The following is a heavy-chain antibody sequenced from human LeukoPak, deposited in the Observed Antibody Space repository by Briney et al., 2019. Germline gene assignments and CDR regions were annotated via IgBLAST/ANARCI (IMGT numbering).Heavy chain of an antibody. J-gene: IGHJ3*02. CDR3: ARGSYDILTGYSDAFDI. CDR1: GGCISSYY. CDR2: IYYSGST. D-gene: IGHD3-9*01. V-gene: IGHV4-59*01. Sequence: SETLSLTCTVSGGCISSYYWSWIRQPPGKGLEWIGYIYYSGSTNYNPSLKSRVTISVDTSKNQFSLKLSSVTAADTAVYYCARGSYDILTGYSDAFDIWGQGTMVTVSS.